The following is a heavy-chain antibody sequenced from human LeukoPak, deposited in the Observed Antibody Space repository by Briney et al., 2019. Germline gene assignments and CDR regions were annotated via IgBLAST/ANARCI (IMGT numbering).Heavy chain of an antibody. Sequence: ASVKVSCKASGYTFTSYGISWVRQAPGQGLEWVGWISTYNGNTIYAQKLQGRVTMTTDTSTSTAYMELRSLRSDDTAVYYCARFIAAQYLDYWGQGTLVTVSS. J-gene: IGHJ4*02. CDR2: ISTYNGNT. CDR1: GYTFTSYG. CDR3: ARFIAAQYLDY. V-gene: IGHV1-18*01. D-gene: IGHD6-13*01.